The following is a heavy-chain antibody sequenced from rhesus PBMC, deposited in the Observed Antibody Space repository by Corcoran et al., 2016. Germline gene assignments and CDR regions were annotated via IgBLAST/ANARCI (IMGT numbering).Heavy chain of an antibody. V-gene: IGHV4-80*01. CDR1: GGSFSRYW. CDR2: IKSKSGTT. D-gene: IGHD1-20*01. J-gene: IGHJ5-2*02. Sequence: QVQLQESGPGLVKPSETLSLTCAVSGGSFSRYWWSRIRQPPGKGREWIGEIKSKSGTTNYHPSLKRRVTISKDASKNQFSLKLSSVTAADTAVYYCARDQQGGGSLDVWGRGVLVTVSS. CDR3: ARDQQGGGSLDV.